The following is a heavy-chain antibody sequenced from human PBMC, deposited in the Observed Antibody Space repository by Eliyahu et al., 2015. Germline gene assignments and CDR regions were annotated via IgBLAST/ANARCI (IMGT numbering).Heavy chain of an antibody. CDR3: AREGGWSSSGWYVPHYYMDV. CDR2: IIPIFGTA. Sequence: QVQLVQSGAEVKKPGSSVKVSCXASGGXXSSYAISXVRQAPGQGLEWMGGIIPIFGTANYAQKFQGRVTITADESTSTAYMELSSLRSEDTAVYYCAREGGWSSSGWYVPHYYMDVWGKGTTVTVSS. CDR1: GGXXSSYA. D-gene: IGHD6-19*01. V-gene: IGHV1-69*01. J-gene: IGHJ6*03.